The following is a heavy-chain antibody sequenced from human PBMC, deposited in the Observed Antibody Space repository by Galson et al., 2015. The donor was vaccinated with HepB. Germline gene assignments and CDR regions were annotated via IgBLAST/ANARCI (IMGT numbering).Heavy chain of an antibody. J-gene: IGHJ4*02. D-gene: IGHD3-10*01. Sequence: SLRLSCAASEFTFSRYAMSWVRQAPGKGLEWVLAISGDGIDTYYLDSVRGRFTVSRDNSKNMLYLQMNSLRADDTAVYFCAKESGVTPVRGVAAPFDYWGQGTLVTVSS. CDR3: AKESGVTPVRGVAAPFDY. V-gene: IGHV3-23*01. CDR1: EFTFSRYA. CDR2: ISGDGIDT.